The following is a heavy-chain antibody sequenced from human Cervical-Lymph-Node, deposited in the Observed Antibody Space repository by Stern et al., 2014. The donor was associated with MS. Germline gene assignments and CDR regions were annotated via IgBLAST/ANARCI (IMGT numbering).Heavy chain of an antibody. CDR2: IYYSGST. Sequence: QLQLQESGPGLVKPSETLSLTCTVSGGSISSYYWSWIRQPPGKGLEWIGYIYYSGSTNYNPSLKSRVTISVDTSKNQFSLKLSSVTAADTAVYYCARARHDFWSGSIYGMDVWGQGTTVTVSS. V-gene: IGHV4-59*01. CDR3: ARARHDFWSGSIYGMDV. J-gene: IGHJ6*02. CDR1: GGSISSYY. D-gene: IGHD3-3*01.